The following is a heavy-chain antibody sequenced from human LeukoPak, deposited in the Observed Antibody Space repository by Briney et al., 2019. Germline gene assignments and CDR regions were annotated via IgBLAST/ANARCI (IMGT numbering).Heavy chain of an antibody. Sequence: GGSLRLSCAVSGISVRGNYLTWVRQAPGKGLVWVSVLYSGGSADYADSVKGRFTISRDNSKNTLYLQMNRLRAEDTAVYYCARDSGHDAFDIWGQGTMVTVSS. CDR1: GISVRGNY. CDR3: ARDSGHDAFDI. J-gene: IGHJ3*02. CDR2: LYSGGSA. V-gene: IGHV3-66*01.